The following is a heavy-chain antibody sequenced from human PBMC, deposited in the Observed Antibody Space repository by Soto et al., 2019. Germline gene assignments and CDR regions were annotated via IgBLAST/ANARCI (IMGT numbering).Heavy chain of an antibody. Sequence: LCGGSISSSNWWSWVRQPPGKGLEWIGEIYHSGSTNYNPSLKSRVTISVDKSKNQFSLKLSSVTAADTAVYYCARTSTSMVRGATDYWGQGTLVTVSS. V-gene: IGHV4-4*02. CDR2: IYHSGST. CDR3: ARTSTSMVRGATDY. D-gene: IGHD3-10*01. J-gene: IGHJ4*02. CDR1: GGSISSSNW.